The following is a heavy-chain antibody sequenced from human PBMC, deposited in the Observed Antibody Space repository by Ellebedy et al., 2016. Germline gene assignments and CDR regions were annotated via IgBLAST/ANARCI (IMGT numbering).Heavy chain of an antibody. CDR2: SRNKAHSYTT. V-gene: IGHV3-72*01. CDR1: GFTFSSYS. J-gene: IGHJ4*02. Sequence: GGSLRLSCAASGFTFSSYSMNWVRQAPGKGLEWVGRSRNKAHSYTTEYAASVKGRFTISRDDSKNSLYLQLNSLKTEDTAVYYCAREGQLGLAFDHWGQGTLVTVSS. D-gene: IGHD7-27*01. CDR3: AREGQLGLAFDH.